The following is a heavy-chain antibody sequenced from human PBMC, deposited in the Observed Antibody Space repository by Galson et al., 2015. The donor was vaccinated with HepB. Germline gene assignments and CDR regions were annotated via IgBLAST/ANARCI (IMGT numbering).Heavy chain of an antibody. V-gene: IGHV1-69*13. CDR3: ARLPNITMVRGVIYYYYYGMDV. CDR2: IIPIFGTA. CDR1: GGTFSSYA. Sequence: SVKVSCKASGGTFSSYAISWVRQAPGQGLEWMGGIIPIFGTANYAQKFQGRVTITADESTSTAYMELSSLRSEDTAVYYCARLPNITMVRGVIYYYYYGMDVWGQGTTVTVSS. D-gene: IGHD3-10*01. J-gene: IGHJ6*02.